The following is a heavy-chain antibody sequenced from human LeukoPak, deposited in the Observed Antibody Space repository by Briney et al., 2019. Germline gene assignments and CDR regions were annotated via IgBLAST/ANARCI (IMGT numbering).Heavy chain of an antibody. CDR3: ARDASSGYYFDY. CDR1: GFTVSSNY. CDR2: IYSGGST. D-gene: IGHD3-22*01. Sequence: QTGGSLRLSCAASGFTVSSNYMSWVRQAPGKGLEWVSVIYSGGSTYYADSVKGRLTISRDNSKNTLYLQMNSLRAEDTAVYYCARDASSGYYFDYWGQGTLVTVSS. V-gene: IGHV3-53*01. J-gene: IGHJ4*02.